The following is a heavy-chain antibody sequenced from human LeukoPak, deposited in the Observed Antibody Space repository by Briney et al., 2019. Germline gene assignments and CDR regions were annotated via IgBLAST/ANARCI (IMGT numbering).Heavy chain of an antibody. V-gene: IGHV3-21*04. D-gene: IGHD6-6*01. CDR2: ISSSSNYI. CDR3: AKDREQLVYFDY. CDR1: RFAFSSYT. Sequence: PGGSLILSCAASRFAFSSYTMNWVRQAPAKGLEWVSSISSSSNYIFYADSVKGRFTISRDNAKNELYLQMNSLRAEDTAVYYCAKDREQLVYFDYWGQGTLVTVSS. J-gene: IGHJ4*02.